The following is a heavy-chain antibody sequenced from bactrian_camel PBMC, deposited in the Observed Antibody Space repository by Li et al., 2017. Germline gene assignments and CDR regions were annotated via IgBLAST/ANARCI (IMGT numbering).Heavy chain of an antibody. Sequence: QVQLVESGGGSVQAGGSLRLSCTASGYTYASNCMAYFRQAPGKEREGVAAIYLGGGTTYYHTSVKGRFTIARDNAKNTVYLHMNSVTSEDTGLYYCTSEQMCWSWYNYWGQGTQVTVS. V-gene: IGHV3S1*01. CDR2: IYLGGGTT. CDR3: TSEQMCWSWYNY. J-gene: IGHJ4*01. CDR1: GYTYASNC. D-gene: IGHD1*01.